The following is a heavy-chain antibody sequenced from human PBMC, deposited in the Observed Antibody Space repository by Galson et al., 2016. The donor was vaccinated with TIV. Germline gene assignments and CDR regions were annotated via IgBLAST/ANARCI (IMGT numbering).Heavy chain of an antibody. CDR2: VHYSGRT. D-gene: IGHD2-21*01. J-gene: IGHJ6*03. CDR1: GGFISSHD. V-gene: IGHV4-59*11. Sequence: ETLSLTCTVSGGFISSHDWSWLRQPPGKGLEWIGYVHYSGRTNYNPSLKSRVTISVDQSKNQFSLKLSSVTAADTAVYYCAREANCGGDCYSTEGFHYYYMDVWGKGTTVTVSS. CDR3: AREANCGGDCYSTEGFHYYYMDV.